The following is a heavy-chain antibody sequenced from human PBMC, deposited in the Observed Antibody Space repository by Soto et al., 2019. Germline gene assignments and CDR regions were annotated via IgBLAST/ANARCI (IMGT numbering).Heavy chain of an antibody. D-gene: IGHD3-10*01. CDR1: GGSISSGVYY. V-gene: IGHV4-31*03. CDR2: IYYSGST. CDR3: AGGTMVRGVISGYGMDV. Sequence: SETLSLTFTVSGGSISSGVYYWSWIRQHPGKGLEWIGYIYYSGSTYYNPSLKSRVTISVDTSKNQFSLKLSSVTAADTAVYYCAGGTMVRGVISGYGMDVWGQGTTVT. J-gene: IGHJ6*02.